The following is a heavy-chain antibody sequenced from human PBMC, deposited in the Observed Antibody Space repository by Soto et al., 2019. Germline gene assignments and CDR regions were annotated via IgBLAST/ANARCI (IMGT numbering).Heavy chain of an antibody. CDR2: INHSGST. J-gene: IGHJ4*02. Sequence: QVQLQQWGAGLLKPSETLSLTCAVYGGSFSGYYWNWIRQPPGKGLEWIGEINHSGSTNYNPSLKSQVTRPVDTSKNQFSLRLSSVTAADTAVYYCARGYGRTFDYGGQGTLVTVSS. CDR1: GGSFSGYY. D-gene: IGHD3-10*01. V-gene: IGHV4-34*01. CDR3: ARGYGRTFDY.